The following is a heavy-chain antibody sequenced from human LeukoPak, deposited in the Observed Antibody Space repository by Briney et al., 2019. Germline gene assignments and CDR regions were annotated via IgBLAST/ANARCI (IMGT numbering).Heavy chain of an antibody. J-gene: IGHJ4*02. D-gene: IGHD3-16*01. CDR1: GYTFGDYA. V-gene: IGHV3-49*04. CDR3: TRDGGTLDY. Sequence: GGSLRLSCTGSGYTFGDYAMSWVRQSPGKGLEWVSLIRSKAFGGATEYAASVKGRFTSSRDDSKSIAYLQMNSLKTEDTAMYYCTRDGGTLDYWGQGPLVTVSS. CDR2: IRSKAFGGAT.